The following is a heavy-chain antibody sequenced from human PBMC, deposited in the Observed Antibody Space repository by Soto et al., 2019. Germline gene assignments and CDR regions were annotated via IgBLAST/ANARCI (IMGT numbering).Heavy chain of an antibody. CDR1: GFTFSSYW. V-gene: IGHV3-7*01. D-gene: IGHD3-22*01. CDR2: INQDGSEK. Sequence: PGGSLRLSCAASGFTFSSYWMTWVRQAPGKGLEWVANINQDGSEKYYMDSMKGRFTISRDNAKNSLLLQLNSLRAEDTAVYYCARHRSRPDLRDTHYYDSSDWDYGRDVWGQGTTVTVSS. J-gene: IGHJ6*02. CDR3: ARHRSRPDLRDTHYYDSSDWDYGRDV.